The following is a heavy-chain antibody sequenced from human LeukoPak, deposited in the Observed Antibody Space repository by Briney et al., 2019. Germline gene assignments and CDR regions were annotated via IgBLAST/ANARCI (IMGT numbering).Heavy chain of an antibody. Sequence: PSETLSLTCAVYGGSFSGYYWSWIRQPPGKGLEWIGEINHSGSTNYNPSLKSRVTISVDTSKNQFSLKVSSVTAADTAVYYCARRSWYNWFDRWGQGTLVTVSS. CDR3: ARRSWYNWFDR. CDR2: INHSGST. CDR1: GGSFSGYY. D-gene: IGHD6-13*01. V-gene: IGHV4-34*01. J-gene: IGHJ5*02.